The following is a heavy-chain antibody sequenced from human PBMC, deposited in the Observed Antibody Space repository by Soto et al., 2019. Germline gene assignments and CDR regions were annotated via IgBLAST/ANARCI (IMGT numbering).Heavy chain of an antibody. CDR1: GVSISSSNW. CDR3: ARRADI. Sequence: QVQLQESGPGLVKPSGTLSLTCAVSGVSISSSNWWSWVRQPPGKGLEWLGEIDHSGSLNYNPSLRSRVTLAVDKSKNQFSLKLSSVTAVDTAVYYCARRADIWGQGKMVTVSS. V-gene: IGHV4-4*02. J-gene: IGHJ3*02. CDR2: IDHSGSL.